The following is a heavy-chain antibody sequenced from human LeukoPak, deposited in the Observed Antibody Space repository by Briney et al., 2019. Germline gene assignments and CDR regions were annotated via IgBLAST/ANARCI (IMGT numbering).Heavy chain of an antibody. Sequence: SETLSLTCTVSGGSISSGTYYWSWIRQPAGKGLEWIGRISTSGSTNYNPSLQSRVTMSVDTSKNQFSLNLKSVTPEDTAVYYCARNLIPEQLVLNFWGQGTLVTVSS. J-gene: IGHJ4*02. CDR1: GGSISSGTYY. CDR3: ARNLIPEQLVLNF. V-gene: IGHV4-61*02. D-gene: IGHD6-13*01. CDR2: ISTSGST.